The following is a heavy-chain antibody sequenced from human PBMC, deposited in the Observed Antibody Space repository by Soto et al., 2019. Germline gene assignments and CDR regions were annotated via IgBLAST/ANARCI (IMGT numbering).Heavy chain of an antibody. D-gene: IGHD5-12*01. V-gene: IGHV5-51*01. CDR3: ARRGATYNWFDP. CDR2: IYPGDSDT. J-gene: IGHJ5*02. CDR1: GYNFGNYW. Sequence: GESLKISCQGSGYNFGNYWIGWVRQMPGKGLEWMGIIYPGDSDTRYSLSFQGQVTISADKSISTAYLQWSSLKVSDTAIYYCARRGATYNWFDPWGQGTLVTVSS.